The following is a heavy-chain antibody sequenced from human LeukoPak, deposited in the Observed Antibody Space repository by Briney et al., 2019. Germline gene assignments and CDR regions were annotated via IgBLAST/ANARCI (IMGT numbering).Heavy chain of an antibody. CDR3: ARIQSLGSSFSSFDY. V-gene: IGHV3-48*04. CDR2: TDLSGSTL. J-gene: IGHJ4*02. D-gene: IGHD6-13*01. Sequence: TGGSLRLSCAASGFTFSSYTMNWVRQAPGKGLEWVSYTDLSGSTLYYVDSVKGRFTISRDNSKNSLYLQMNSLRAEDTAVYYCARIQSLGSSFSSFDYWGQGTLVTVSS. CDR1: GFTFSSYT.